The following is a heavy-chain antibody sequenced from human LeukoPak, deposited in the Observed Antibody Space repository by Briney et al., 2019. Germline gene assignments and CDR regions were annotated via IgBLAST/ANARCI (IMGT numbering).Heavy chain of an antibody. V-gene: IGHV1-69*05. CDR3: ARDPITMVRGVPNYGYFDY. Sequence: SVKVSCKASGGTFSSYAISRVRQAPGQGLEWMGRIIPIFDTANYAQKFQGRVTITTDESMSTAYMELSSLRSEDTAVYYGARDPITMVRGVPNYGYFDYWGQGTLVTVSS. CDR2: IIPIFDTA. D-gene: IGHD3-10*01. CDR1: GGTFSSYA. J-gene: IGHJ4*02.